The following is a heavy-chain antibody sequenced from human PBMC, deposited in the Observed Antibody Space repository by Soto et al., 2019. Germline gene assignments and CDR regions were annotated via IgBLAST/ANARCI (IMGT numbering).Heavy chain of an antibody. V-gene: IGHV4-59*01. CDR3: ARAPGFGVVIMGWFDP. CDR2: IYYSGST. CDR1: GGSISRYY. Sequence: QVQLQESGPGLVKPSETLSLTCTVSGGSISRYYWSWIRQPPGKGLEWIGYIYYSGSTNYNPSLKSRVTISVDTSKNQFSLKLSSVTAADTAVYYCARAPGFGVVIMGWFDPWGQGTLVTVSS. D-gene: IGHD3-3*01. J-gene: IGHJ5*02.